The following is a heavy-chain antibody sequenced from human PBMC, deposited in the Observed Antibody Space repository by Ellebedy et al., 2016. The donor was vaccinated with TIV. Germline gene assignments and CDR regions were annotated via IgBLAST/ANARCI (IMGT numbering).Heavy chain of an antibody. CDR3: AKGAEMITFGGVIVYEPFDY. J-gene: IGHJ4*02. CDR1: GFTFSSYG. D-gene: IGHD3-16*02. CDR2: ISYDGSNK. Sequence: GESLKISCAASGFTFSSYGMHWVRQAPGKGLEWVAVISYDGSNKYYADSVKGRFTISRDNSKNTLYLQMNSLRAEDTAGYYCAKGAEMITFGGVIVYEPFDYWGQGTLVTVSS. V-gene: IGHV3-30*18.